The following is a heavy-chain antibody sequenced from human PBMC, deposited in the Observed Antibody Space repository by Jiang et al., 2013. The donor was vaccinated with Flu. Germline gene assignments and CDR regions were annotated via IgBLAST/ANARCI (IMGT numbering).Heavy chain of an antibody. CDR3: ARLIEYSSHTSGGDY. Sequence: SYWISWVRQMPGKGLEWMGRIDPSDSYTNYSPSFQGHVTISADKSISTAYLQWSSLKASDTAMYYCARLIEYSSHTSGGDYWGQGTLVTVSS. CDR1: SYW. D-gene: IGHD6-6*01. V-gene: IGHV5-10-1*01. CDR2: IDPSDSYT. J-gene: IGHJ4*02.